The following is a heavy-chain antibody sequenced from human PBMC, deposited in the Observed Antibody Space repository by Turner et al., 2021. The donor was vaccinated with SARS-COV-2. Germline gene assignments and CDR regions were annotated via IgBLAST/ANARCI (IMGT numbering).Heavy chain of an antibody. CDR3: ARDGAWKPEGMDV. D-gene: IGHD1-1*01. Sequence: EWQLLESGGGLVEPGGYRRLTGAASGFTSSSYAMSWVRQAPGKGVEWVSAISGSGGSTYYADSVKGRFTISRDNSKNTLYLQMNSLRAEDTAVYYCARDGAWKPEGMDVWGQGTTVTVSS. V-gene: IGHV3-23*01. J-gene: IGHJ6*02. CDR2: ISGSGGST. CDR1: GFTSSSYA.